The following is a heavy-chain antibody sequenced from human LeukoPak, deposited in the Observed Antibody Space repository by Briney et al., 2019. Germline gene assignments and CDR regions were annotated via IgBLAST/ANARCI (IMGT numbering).Heavy chain of an antibody. Sequence: PSETLSLTCAVYGGSFSGYYWSWIRQPPGKGLEWIGEINHSGSTNYNPSPKSRGTISVDTSKNQFSLKLSSVTAADTAVYYCARKGRQLWLSFDYWGQGTLVTVSS. CDR2: INHSGST. CDR1: GGSFSGYY. CDR3: ARKGRQLWLSFDY. D-gene: IGHD5-18*01. J-gene: IGHJ4*02. V-gene: IGHV4-34*01.